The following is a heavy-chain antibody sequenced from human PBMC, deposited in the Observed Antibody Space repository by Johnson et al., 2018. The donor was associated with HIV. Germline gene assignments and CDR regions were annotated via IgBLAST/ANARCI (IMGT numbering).Heavy chain of an antibody. V-gene: IGHV3-73*01. CDR1: GFTFSGSA. Sequence: AQLVESGGGLVQPGGSLKLSCAASGFTFSGSAVHWVRQASGKGLEWVGRIRSRAPNYATAYAASVKGRFTISRDDSKNTAYLETNRLTTEDTAMYNCTRLGSGWGGDIWGQGTMITVSS. J-gene: IGHJ3*02. D-gene: IGHD6-19*01. CDR2: IRSRAPNYAT. CDR3: TRLGSGWGGDI.